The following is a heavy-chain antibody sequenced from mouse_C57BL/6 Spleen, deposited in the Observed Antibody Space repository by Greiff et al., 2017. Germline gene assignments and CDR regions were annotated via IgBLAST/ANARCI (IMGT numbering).Heavy chain of an antibody. Sequence: QVQLKQPGAELVKPGASVKLSCKASGYTFTSYWMHWVKQRPGRGLEWIGRIDPNSGGTKYNEKFKSKATLTVDKPSSTAYMQRSSLTSEDSAVYYCARWGDYDVAFFDYWGQGTTLTVSS. V-gene: IGHV1-72*01. CDR3: ARWGDYDVAFFDY. CDR2: IDPNSGGT. J-gene: IGHJ2*01. CDR1: GYTFTSYW. D-gene: IGHD2-4*01.